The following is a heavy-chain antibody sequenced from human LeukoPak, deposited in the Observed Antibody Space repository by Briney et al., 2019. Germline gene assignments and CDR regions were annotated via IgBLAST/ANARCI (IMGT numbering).Heavy chain of an antibody. CDR1: GYTFTSYG. CDR2: ISAYNGNT. D-gene: IGHD3-3*01. J-gene: IGHJ5*02. CDR3: ARDASEVLRFLEWDNWFDP. Sequence: ASVKVSCKASGYTFTSYGISWVRQAPGQGLEWMGWISAYNGNTNYAQKLQGRVTMTTDTSTSTAYMELRSLRSDDTAVYYCARDASEVLRFLEWDNWFDPWGQGTLVTVSS. V-gene: IGHV1-18*01.